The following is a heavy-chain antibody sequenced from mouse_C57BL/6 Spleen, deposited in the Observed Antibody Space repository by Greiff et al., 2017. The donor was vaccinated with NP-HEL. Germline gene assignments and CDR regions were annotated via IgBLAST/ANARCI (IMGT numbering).Heavy chain of an antibody. V-gene: IGHV1-26*01. Sequence: EVQLQQSGPELVKPGASVKISCKASGYTFTDYYMNWVKQSHGKSLEWIGDINPNNGGTSYNQKFKGKATLTVDKSSSTAYMELRSLTSEDSAVYYCARRNYDDYDGAMDYWGQGTSVTVSS. D-gene: IGHD2-4*01. CDR2: INPNNGGT. J-gene: IGHJ4*01. CDR3: ARRNYDDYDGAMDY. CDR1: GYTFTDYY.